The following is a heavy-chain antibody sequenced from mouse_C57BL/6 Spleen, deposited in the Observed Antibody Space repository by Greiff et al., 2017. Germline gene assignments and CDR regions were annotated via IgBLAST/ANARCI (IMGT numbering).Heavy chain of an antibody. J-gene: IGHJ2*01. CDR2: FDPETGGT. Sequence: QVQLQRPGAELVRPGASVTWSSKASAYTFPDYEMHWVKQTPVHGLDGIGAFDPETGGTAYNQNFRGKALLTADKSSSTPYMEHRSLTAEICAVCYCTRSPGYGCSPTAFDYWGQGTTRTRPS. CDR3: TRSPGYGCSPTAFDY. D-gene: IGHD1-1*01. V-gene: IGHV1-15*01. CDR1: AYTFPDYE.